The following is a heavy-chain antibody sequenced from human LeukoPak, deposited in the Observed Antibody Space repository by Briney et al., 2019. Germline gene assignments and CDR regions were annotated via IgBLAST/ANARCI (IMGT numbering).Heavy chain of an antibody. Sequence: GGSLRLSCAASGFTFSSYSMNWVRQAPGKGLEWVAVISYDGSNKYYADSVKGRFTISRDNSKNTLYLQMNSLRAEDTAVYYCAKGFQCGYSYGWWNHGVLCGMDVWGQGTTVTVSS. D-gene: IGHD5-18*01. J-gene: IGHJ6*02. CDR2: ISYDGSNK. CDR1: GFTFSSYS. V-gene: IGHV3-30*18. CDR3: AKGFQCGYSYGWWNHGVLCGMDV.